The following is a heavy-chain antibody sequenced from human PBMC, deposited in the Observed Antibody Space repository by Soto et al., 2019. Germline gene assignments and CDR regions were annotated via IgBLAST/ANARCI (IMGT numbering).Heavy chain of an antibody. V-gene: IGHV3-66*02. CDR2: IYTGGNK. Sequence: GGSLRLSCAASGFTVSSNYMSWFRPAPGKGLDWVSVIYTGGNKYYADSVKGRFTISRDNSKNTLYLQMNSLRAEDTAVYYCAKVSHYDFWSGHQNWFDPWGQGTLVTVSS. J-gene: IGHJ5*02. CDR3: AKVSHYDFWSGHQNWFDP. CDR1: GFTVSSNY. D-gene: IGHD3-3*01.